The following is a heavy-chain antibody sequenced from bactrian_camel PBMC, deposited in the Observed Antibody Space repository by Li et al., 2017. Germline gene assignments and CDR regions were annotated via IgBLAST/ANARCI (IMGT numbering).Heavy chain of an antibody. CDR2: ISTLGTT. CDR3: APKMLYFTENGVNSNY. J-gene: IGHJ4*01. D-gene: IGHD1*01. V-gene: IGHV3S60*01. Sequence: VQLVESGGGSVQPGGSLTLSCTAPGFTSANCAMAWYRQAPGKEREFVSRISTLGTTLYADSVKGRFTISKDKAKNTLYLQMNSLKPEDTAMYYCAPKMLYFTENGVNSNYWGQGTQVTVS. CDR1: GFTSANCA.